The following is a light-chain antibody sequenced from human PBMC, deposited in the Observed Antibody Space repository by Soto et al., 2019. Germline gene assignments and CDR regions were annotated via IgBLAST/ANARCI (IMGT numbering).Light chain of an antibody. J-gene: IGLJ3*02. CDR2: DVS. V-gene: IGLV2-23*02. CDR1: SSDVGTYNL. CDR3: CSYAGSTTWV. Sequence: QSALTQPASVSGSPGQSITISCTGTSSDVGTYNLVSWYQQHPGKAPKLMIYDVSKRPSGVSNRFSGSKSANTASLTISGFQAEDQADYYCCSYAGSTTWVFGGGTKLTVL.